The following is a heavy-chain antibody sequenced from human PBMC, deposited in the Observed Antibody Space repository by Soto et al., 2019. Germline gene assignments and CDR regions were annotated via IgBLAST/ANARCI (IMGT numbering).Heavy chain of an antibody. CDR1: GGSISSGGYY. Sequence: QVQLQESGPGLVKPSQTLSLTCTVSGGSISSGGYYWSWIRQHPGKGLEWIGYIYYSGSTHYNPSLKRRVTISVDTSKNQFSLKLSSVTAADTAVYCCARALTTVTLFDPWGQGTLVTVSS. V-gene: IGHV4-31*03. D-gene: IGHD4-17*01. J-gene: IGHJ5*02. CDR2: IYYSGST. CDR3: ARALTTVTLFDP.